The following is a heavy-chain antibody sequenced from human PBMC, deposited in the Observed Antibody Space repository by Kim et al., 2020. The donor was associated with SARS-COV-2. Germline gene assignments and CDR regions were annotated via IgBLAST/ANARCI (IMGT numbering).Heavy chain of an antibody. J-gene: IGHJ4*01. CDR1: GFTFSSYA. Sequence: GGSLRLSCAASGFTFSSYAMHWVRQAPGKGLEWVAVISYDGSNKYYADSVKGRFTISRDNSKNTLYLQMNSLRAEDTAVYYCARGSGEGITMVRGFDYWG. CDR2: ISYDGSNK. V-gene: IGHV3-30*04. CDR3: ARGSGEGITMVRGFDY. D-gene: IGHD3-10*01.